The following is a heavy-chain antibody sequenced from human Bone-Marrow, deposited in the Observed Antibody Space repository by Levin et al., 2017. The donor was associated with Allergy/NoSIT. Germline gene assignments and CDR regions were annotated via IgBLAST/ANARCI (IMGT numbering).Heavy chain of an antibody. D-gene: IGHD3-22*01. Sequence: PSGGSLRLSCAASGFTFRHYTMNWVRQAPGKGLEWVSCITSSGDGTYYADSVKGRFTISRDNAKNSLYLQLNRLRDEDTAMYYCARDPARGYYDSSGYSGDHWGQGTLVTVSS. CDR2: ITSSGDGT. V-gene: IGHV3-48*02. J-gene: IGHJ4*02. CDR3: ARDPARGYYDSSGYSGDH. CDR1: GFTFRHYT.